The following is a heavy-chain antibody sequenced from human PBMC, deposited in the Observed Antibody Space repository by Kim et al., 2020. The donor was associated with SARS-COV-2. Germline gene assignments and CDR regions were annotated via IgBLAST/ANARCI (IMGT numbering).Heavy chain of an antibody. CDR1: GFIFSTYD. J-gene: IGHJ4*02. V-gene: IGHV3-23*01. D-gene: IGHD1-1*01. CDR2: VTRDGRT. Sequence: GGSLRLSCAASGFIFSTYDMSWVRQAPGKGLEWISSVTRDGRTFYSDSVKGRFTISRDNSKNMLFLQMDSLKSEDTAADYCARKPAQRSDYLGQGTLGTV. CDR3: ARKPAQRSDY.